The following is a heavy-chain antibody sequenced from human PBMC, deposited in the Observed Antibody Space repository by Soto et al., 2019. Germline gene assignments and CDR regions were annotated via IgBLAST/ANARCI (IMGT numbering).Heavy chain of an antibody. J-gene: IGHJ4*02. D-gene: IGHD3-22*01. CDR1: GFTFSSYD. CDR2: IGTAGDT. Sequence: EVQLVESGGCLVQPGGSLRLSCAASGFTFSSYDMHWVRQATGKGLEWVSAIGTAGDTYYPGSVKGRFTISRENAKNSLYLQMNSLRAEDTAVYYCARVNYDSSGYSFYYFDYWGQGTLVTVSS. CDR3: ARVNYDSSGYSFYYFDY. V-gene: IGHV3-13*01.